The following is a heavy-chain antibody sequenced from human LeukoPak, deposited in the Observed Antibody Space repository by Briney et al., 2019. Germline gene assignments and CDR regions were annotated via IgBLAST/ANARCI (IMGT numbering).Heavy chain of an antibody. J-gene: IGHJ6*02. CDR3: AKDRSVQWLRSWNGMDV. D-gene: IGHD6-19*01. Sequence: GGSLRLSCAASGFTFSSHWMSWVRQAPGKGLEWVSAISGSGGSTYYADSVKGRFTISRDNSKNTLYLQMNSLRAEDTAVYYCAKDRSVQWLRSWNGMDVWGQGTTVTVSS. V-gene: IGHV3-23*01. CDR2: ISGSGGST. CDR1: GFTFSSHW.